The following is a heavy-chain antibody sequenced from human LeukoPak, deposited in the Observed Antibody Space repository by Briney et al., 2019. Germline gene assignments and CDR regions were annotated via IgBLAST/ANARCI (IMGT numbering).Heavy chain of an antibody. V-gene: IGHV4-39*07. CDR2: IYYSGST. CDR3: ARGREYSSSWHEKIRHLYYYYYYMDV. D-gene: IGHD6-13*01. Sequence: TSETLSLTCTVSGGSISSSSYYWGWIRQPPGKGLEWIGSIYYSGSTNYNPSLKSRVTISVDTSKNQFSLKLSSVTAADTAVYYCARGREYSSSWHEKIRHLYYYYYYMDVWGKGTTVTISS. CDR1: GGSISSSSYY. J-gene: IGHJ6*03.